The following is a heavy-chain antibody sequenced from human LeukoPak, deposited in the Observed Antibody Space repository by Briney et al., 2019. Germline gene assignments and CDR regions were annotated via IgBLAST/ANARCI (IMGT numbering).Heavy chain of an antibody. CDR1: GFTFSSYA. J-gene: IGHJ4*02. Sequence: TGGFLRLSCAASGFTFSSYAMSWVRQALGKGLEWVSAISGSGGSTYYADSVKGRFTISRDNSKNTLYLQMNSLRAEDTAVYYCAKDQKVYDSSGYYTYSDYWGQGTLVTVSS. CDR2: ISGSGGST. V-gene: IGHV3-23*01. D-gene: IGHD3-22*01. CDR3: AKDQKVYDSSGYYTYSDY.